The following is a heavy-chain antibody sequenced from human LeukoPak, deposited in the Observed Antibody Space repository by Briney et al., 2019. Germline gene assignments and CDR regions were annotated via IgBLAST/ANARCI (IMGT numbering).Heavy chain of an antibody. CDR3: ARGIAVAGYYYYMDV. V-gene: IGHV3-30*02. CDR1: GFTFSSYG. CDR2: IRYDGSNK. Sequence: GGSLRLSCAASGFTFSSYGMLCVRQAPGKGLEGVAFIRYDGSNKYYADSVKGRFTISRDNSKNTLYLQMNSLRAEDTAVYYCARGIAVAGYYYYMDVGGKGTTVTVSS. J-gene: IGHJ6*03. D-gene: IGHD6-19*01.